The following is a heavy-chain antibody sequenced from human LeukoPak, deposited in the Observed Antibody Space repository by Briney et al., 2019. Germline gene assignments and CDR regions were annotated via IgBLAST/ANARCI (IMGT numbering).Heavy chain of an antibody. D-gene: IGHD3-22*01. V-gene: IGHV3-15*01. Sequence: PGGSLRLSCAAPGFTFSNVWMSWVRQAPGKQLEWVGRIKSKTDGGTTDYTAPVKGRFTISRDDSKNTLYLQMTSLKTEDTAVYCSTDGNHYDSSGFWVGAFDIWGQGTMVTVSP. CDR1: GFTFSNVW. J-gene: IGHJ3*02. CDR3: STDGNHYDSSGFWVGAFDI. CDR2: IKSKTDGGTT.